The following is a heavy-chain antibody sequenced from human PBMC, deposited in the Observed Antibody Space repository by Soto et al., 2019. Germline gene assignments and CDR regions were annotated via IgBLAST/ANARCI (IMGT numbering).Heavy chain of an antibody. V-gene: IGHV1-8*02. Sequence: ASVKVSCKASGGTFTSYTISWVRQAPGQGLEWMGRMNPNLGNTGYAQKFQGRVTMTRNTSISTAYMELSSLRSEDTAVYYCARSYQLLSYYYYYMDVWGKGTTVTVSS. CDR3: ARSYQLLSYYYYYMDV. CDR1: GGTFTSYT. CDR2: MNPNLGNT. J-gene: IGHJ6*03. D-gene: IGHD2-2*01.